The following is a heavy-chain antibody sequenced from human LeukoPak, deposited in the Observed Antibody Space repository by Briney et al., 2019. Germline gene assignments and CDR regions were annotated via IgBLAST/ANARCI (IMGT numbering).Heavy chain of an antibody. D-gene: IGHD3-3*01. Sequence: RASVKVSCETSGYSFTDYYIHWVRQAPGQGLEWMGWINPKSGRTSSARKFQDRVTMTRDPSISTVYMDMAWLTSDDTAIYFCARADFVDAGPYLIGPWGQGTLVTVSS. CDR3: ARADFVDAGPYLIGP. CDR1: GYSFTDYY. J-gene: IGHJ5*02. V-gene: IGHV1-2*02. CDR2: INPKSGRT.